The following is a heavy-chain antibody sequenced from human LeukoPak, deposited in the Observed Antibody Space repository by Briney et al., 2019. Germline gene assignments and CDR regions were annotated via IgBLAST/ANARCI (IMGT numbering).Heavy chain of an antibody. CDR2: IRYDGSIK. J-gene: IGHJ4*02. V-gene: IGHV3-30*02. Sequence: GGSLRLSCAASGYTFSDYGMDWVRQAPGKGLEWVAFIRYDGSIKYYTDSVKDPFTISRDNSRNTLYLQMNSLRDEDTAVYYCARSPTWGLLPLDYWGQGTLVTVSS. D-gene: IGHD7-27*01. CDR1: GYTFSDYG. CDR3: ARSPTWGLLPLDY.